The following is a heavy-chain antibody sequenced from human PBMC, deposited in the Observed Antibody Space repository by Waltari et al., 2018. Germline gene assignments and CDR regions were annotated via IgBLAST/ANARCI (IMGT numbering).Heavy chain of an antibody. Sequence: QVQLQESGPGLVKPPQTLSLTCPVSGGSIRSGGYYWSWIRQHPGQGLEWIGYIYYSGSTYYNPSLKSLVTISVDTSKNQFSLKLSSVTAADTAVYYCARGHCSGGSCPLDYWGQGTLVTVSS. D-gene: IGHD2-15*01. V-gene: IGHV4-31*01. CDR1: GGSIRSGGYY. J-gene: IGHJ4*02. CDR3: ARGHCSGGSCPLDY. CDR2: IYYSGST.